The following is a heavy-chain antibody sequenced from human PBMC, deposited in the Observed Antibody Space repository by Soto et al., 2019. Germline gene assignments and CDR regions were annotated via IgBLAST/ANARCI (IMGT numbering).Heavy chain of an antibody. CDR2: INHSGST. CDR3: ARDRYYDFWSGYSRANYGMDG. V-gene: IGHV4-34*01. Sequence: QVQLQQWGAGLLKPSETLSLTCAVYGGSFSGYYWSWIRQPPGKGLEWIGEINHSGSTNYNPSLKSHVTIPVDTAKNQFSLKLSSVTAADTAVYYCARDRYYDFWSGYSRANYGMDGWGQGTTVTVSS. CDR1: GGSFSGYY. D-gene: IGHD3-3*01. J-gene: IGHJ6*02.